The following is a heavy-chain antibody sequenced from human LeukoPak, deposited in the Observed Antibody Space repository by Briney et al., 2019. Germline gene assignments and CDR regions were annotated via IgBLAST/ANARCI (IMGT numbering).Heavy chain of an antibody. D-gene: IGHD3-22*01. CDR1: GGSVSSGSYY. J-gene: IGHJ4*02. V-gene: IGHV4-61*01. CDR3: ARGIDTAMVPWEKDYYDSSGYHYFDY. CDR2: IYYSGST. Sequence: SETLSLTCTVSGGSVSSGSYYWSWIRQPPGRGLEWIGYIYYSGSTNYNPSLKSRVTISIDTSKNQFSLKLSSVTAADTAVYYCARGIDTAMVPWEKDYYDSSGYHYFDYWGQGTLVTVSS.